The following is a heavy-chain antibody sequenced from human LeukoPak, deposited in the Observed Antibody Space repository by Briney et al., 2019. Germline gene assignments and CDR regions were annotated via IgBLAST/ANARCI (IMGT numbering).Heavy chain of an antibody. CDR3: ARVGRQWLAFDY. CDR1: GGSISSSSYY. D-gene: IGHD6-19*01. J-gene: IGHJ4*02. CDR2: IYYSGST. Sequence: SETLSLTCTVSGGSISSSSYYWGWIRQPPGKGLEWIGSIYYSGSTYYNPSLKSRVTISVDTSKNQFSLKLSSVTAADTAVYYYARVGRQWLAFDYWGQGTLVTVSS. V-gene: IGHV4-39*07.